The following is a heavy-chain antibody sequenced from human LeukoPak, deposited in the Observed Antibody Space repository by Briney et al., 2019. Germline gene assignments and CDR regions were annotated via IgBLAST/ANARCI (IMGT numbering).Heavy chain of an antibody. D-gene: IGHD3-16*02. V-gene: IGHV1-69*04. CDR3: ARDSDDYVWGSYRRPGDY. Sequence: GASVKVSCKASGGTFSSYAISWVRQAPGQGLEWMGRIIPILGIANYAQKFQGRVTITADKSTSTAYMELSSLRSEDTAVYYCARDSDDYVWGSYRRPGDYWGQGTMVTVSS. CDR2: IIPILGIA. J-gene: IGHJ3*01. CDR1: GGTFSSYA.